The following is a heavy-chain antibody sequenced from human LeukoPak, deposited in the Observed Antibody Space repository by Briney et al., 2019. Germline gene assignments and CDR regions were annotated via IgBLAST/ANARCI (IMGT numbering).Heavy chain of an antibody. CDR1: GGSISSGDYY. J-gene: IGHJ4*02. CDR3: ARESITIFGVAPTPYFDY. Sequence: SQTLSLTCTVSGGSISSGDYYWSWIRQPPGKGLEWIGYIYYGGSTYYNPSLKSRVTISVDTSKNQFSLKLSSVTAADTAVYYCARESITIFGVAPTPYFDYWGQGTLVTVSS. CDR2: IYYGGST. V-gene: IGHV4-30-4*01. D-gene: IGHD3-3*01.